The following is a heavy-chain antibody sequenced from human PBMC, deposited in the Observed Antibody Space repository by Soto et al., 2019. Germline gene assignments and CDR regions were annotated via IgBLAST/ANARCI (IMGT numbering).Heavy chain of an antibody. J-gene: IGHJ6*02. V-gene: IGHV1-18*04. Sequence: GASVKVSCKASGYTFTSYGISWVRQAPGQGLEWMGWISAYNGNTNYAQKLQGRVTMTRNTSISTAYMELSSLRSEDTAVYYCAMFKSTYYYDSSGYRSWSYYGMDVWGQGTTVTVSS. CDR3: AMFKSTYYYDSSGYRSWSYYGMDV. D-gene: IGHD3-22*01. CDR1: GYTFTSYG. CDR2: ISAYNGNT.